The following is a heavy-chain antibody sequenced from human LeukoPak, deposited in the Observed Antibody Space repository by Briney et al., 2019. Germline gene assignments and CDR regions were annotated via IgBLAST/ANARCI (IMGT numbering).Heavy chain of an antibody. D-gene: IGHD1-26*01. V-gene: IGHV3-30*02. J-gene: IGHJ4*02. CDR1: GFTFSSYG. Sequence: PGGSLRLSCAASGFTFSSYGMHWVRQAPGKGLEWVAFIRYDGSNKYYADSVKGRFTISGDNSKNTLYLQMNSLRAEDTAVYYCAKETRSYSGSYFSRWGQGTLVTVSS. CDR3: AKETRSYSGSYFSR. CDR2: IRYDGSNK.